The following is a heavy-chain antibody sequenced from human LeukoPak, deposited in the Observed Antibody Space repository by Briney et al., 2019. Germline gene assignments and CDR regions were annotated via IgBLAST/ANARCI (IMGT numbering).Heavy chain of an antibody. CDR1: GGSISTGGYY. Sequence: SETLSLTCTVSGGSISTGGYYWSWIRQHPGEGLEWIGYIYSSGSTSYNPSLKGRVTISLDTSKNQFSLKLSSVTAADTAVYYCAREGISARRGYYGMDVWGQGTTVTVSS. D-gene: IGHD2/OR15-2a*01. CDR2: IYSSGST. V-gene: IGHV4-31*03. J-gene: IGHJ6*02. CDR3: AREGISARRGYYGMDV.